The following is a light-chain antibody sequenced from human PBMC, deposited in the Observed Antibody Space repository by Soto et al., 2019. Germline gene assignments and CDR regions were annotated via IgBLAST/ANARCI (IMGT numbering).Light chain of an antibody. Sequence: ILIEQCAGTLSISPGERVTFSCRASQSVSYYLAWYQHKPGQAPRLLVYHTSTRATGIPARFSGSGSGTEFTLTISSLQSEDFAVYYCQPYTHWPPIPSAHGTRLEIK. CDR3: QPYTHWPPIP. J-gene: IGKJ5*01. CDR2: HTS. V-gene: IGKV3D-15*01. CDR1: QSVSYY.